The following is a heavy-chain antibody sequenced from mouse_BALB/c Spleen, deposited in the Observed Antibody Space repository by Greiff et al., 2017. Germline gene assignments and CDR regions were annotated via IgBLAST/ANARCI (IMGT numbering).Heavy chain of an antibody. CDR2: IDPANGNT. J-gene: IGHJ4*01. Sequence: EVQGVESGAELVKPGASVKLSCTASGFNIKDTYMHWVKQRPEQGLEWIGRIDPANGNTKYDPKFQGKATITADTSSNTAYLQLSSLTSEDTAVYYCARESYYDYDVGAMDYWGQGTSVTVSS. V-gene: IGHV14-3*02. CDR1: GFNIKDTY. CDR3: ARESYYDYDVGAMDY. D-gene: IGHD2-4*01.